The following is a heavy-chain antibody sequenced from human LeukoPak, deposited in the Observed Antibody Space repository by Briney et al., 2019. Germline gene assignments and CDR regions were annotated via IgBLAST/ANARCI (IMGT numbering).Heavy chain of an antibody. CDR3: ARLPAARSYFDL. V-gene: IGHV4-39*02. CDR1: GGSVSSSSYY. CDR2: LYYTGST. J-gene: IGHJ4*02. D-gene: IGHD2-2*01. Sequence: PSETLSLTCTVSGGSVSSSSYYWGWIRQPPGKGLEWIGSLYYTGSTYYNPSIKSRVTISVDTSKNHFSLKLTSVTAADTAVYYCARLPAARSYFDLWGQETLVTVSS.